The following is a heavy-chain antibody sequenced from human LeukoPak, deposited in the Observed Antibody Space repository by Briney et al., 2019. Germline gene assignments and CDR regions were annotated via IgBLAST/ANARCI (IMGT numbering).Heavy chain of an antibody. CDR1: LGSLSSVIYY. J-gene: IGHJ4*02. V-gene: IGHV4-39*01. CDR3: ERLSRYYDRSGYFFDDY. CDR2: SHYSGSN. Sequence: SETLSLTRILSLGSLSSVIYYWGWIRHPPGRGLECIGCSHYSGSNYYNPSLKTRVPISVDTPKTQFSQRLSSVTAAHRPVFHCERLSRYYDRSGYFFDDYWGQGTLVTVSS. D-gene: IGHD3-22*01.